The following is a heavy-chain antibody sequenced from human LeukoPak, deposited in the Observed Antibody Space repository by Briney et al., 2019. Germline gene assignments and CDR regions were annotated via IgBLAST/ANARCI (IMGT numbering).Heavy chain of an antibody. CDR3: ARDDSSGWYLFDY. D-gene: IGHD6-19*01. J-gene: IGHJ4*02. CDR2: INTGNGNT. V-gene: IGHV1-3*04. CDR1: GYTFSNHA. Sequence: ASVRVSCKASGYTFSNHAMHWVRQAPGQRLEWMGWINTGNGNTKYSQKFQDRITITRDTSASTAYMELRSLRSEDTAVYYCARDDSSGWYLFDYWVQGTLVTVSS.